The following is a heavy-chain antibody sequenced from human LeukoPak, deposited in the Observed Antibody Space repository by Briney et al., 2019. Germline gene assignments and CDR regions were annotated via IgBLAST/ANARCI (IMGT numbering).Heavy chain of an antibody. J-gene: IGHJ3*02. CDR1: GGSISSSNW. CDR3: ARYCSGGSCYSGAFDI. Sequence: SETLSLTCAVSGGSISSSNWWSWVRQPPGKGLEWIGSIYYSGSTYYNPSLKSRVTISVDTSKNQFSLKLSSVTAADTAVYYCARYCSGGSCYSGAFDIWGQGTMVTVSS. V-gene: IGHV4-39*01. CDR2: IYYSGST. D-gene: IGHD2-15*01.